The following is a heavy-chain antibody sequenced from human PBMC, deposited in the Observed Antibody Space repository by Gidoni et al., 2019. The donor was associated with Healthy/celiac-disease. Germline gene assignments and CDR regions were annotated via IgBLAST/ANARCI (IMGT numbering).Heavy chain of an antibody. CDR3: ARVGYSSSSSAFDY. CDR2: IYYSGST. CDR1: GGSISRGGYY. Sequence: QVQLQESGPGLVKPSQTLSLTCTVSGGSISRGGYYWSWSRQHPGKGLEGIGYIYYSGSTYYNPSLKSRVTISVDTSKNQFSLKLSSVTAADTAVYYCARVGYSSSSSAFDYWGQGTLVTVSS. V-gene: IGHV4-31*03. D-gene: IGHD6-6*01. J-gene: IGHJ4*02.